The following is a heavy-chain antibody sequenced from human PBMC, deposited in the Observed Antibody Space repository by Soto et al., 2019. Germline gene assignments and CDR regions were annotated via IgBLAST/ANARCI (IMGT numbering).Heavy chain of an antibody. J-gene: IGHJ4*02. CDR2: ISSSGSTI. CDR3: AREGLLYGIAVAGQDIDY. D-gene: IGHD6-19*01. V-gene: IGHV3-11*04. Sequence: QVQLQESGPGLVKPSQTLSLTCTVSGGSISSGGYYWSWIRQHPGKGLEWVSYISSSGSTIYYADSVKGRFTISRDNAKNSLYLQMNSLRAEDTAVYYCAREGLLYGIAVAGQDIDYWGQGTLVTVSS. CDR1: GGSISSGGYY.